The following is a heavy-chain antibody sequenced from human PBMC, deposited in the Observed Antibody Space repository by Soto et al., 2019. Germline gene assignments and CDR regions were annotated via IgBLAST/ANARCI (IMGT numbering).Heavy chain of an antibody. CDR1: GGSISSYY. Sequence: ASETLSLTCTVSGGSISSYYWSWIRQPPGKGLEWIGYIYYSGSTNYNPSLKSRVTISVDTSKNQFSLKLSSVTAADTAVYYCARAYSSGWYWFDPWGQGTLVTGSS. D-gene: IGHD6-19*01. CDR3: ARAYSSGWYWFDP. V-gene: IGHV4-59*01. J-gene: IGHJ5*02. CDR2: IYYSGST.